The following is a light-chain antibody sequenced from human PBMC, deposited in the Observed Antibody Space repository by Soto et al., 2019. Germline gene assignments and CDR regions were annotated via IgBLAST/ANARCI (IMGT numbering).Light chain of an antibody. Sequence: ITQSRSALSRAPVWSSVVAVTASQIVSSNLAWYQQKPGQAPRLLIYGASTRATGIPARFSVILHGTEFTLTISSLPSDECELYSCQQYNNWPITFGEGKRLGIK. CDR2: GAS. CDR1: QIVSSN. CDR3: QQYNNWPIT. V-gene: IGKV3-15*01. J-gene: IGKJ5*01.